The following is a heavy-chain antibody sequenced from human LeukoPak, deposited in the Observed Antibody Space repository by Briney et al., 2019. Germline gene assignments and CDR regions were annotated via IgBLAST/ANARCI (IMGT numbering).Heavy chain of an antibody. J-gene: IGHJ4*02. CDR3: AKTRPLDSSSWSHGDY. V-gene: IGHV3-23*01. D-gene: IGHD6-13*01. CDR1: GFTFSSYA. CDR2: ISGSGGST. Sequence: GGSLRLSCAASGFTFSSYAMSWVRQAPGKGLEWVSAISGSGGSTYYADSVKGRFTISRDNSKNTLYLQMNSLRAEDTAVYYCAKTRPLDSSSWSHGDYWGQGTLVTVSS.